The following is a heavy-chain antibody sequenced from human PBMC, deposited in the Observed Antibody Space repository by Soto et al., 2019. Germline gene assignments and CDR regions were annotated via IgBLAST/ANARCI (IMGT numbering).Heavy chain of an antibody. CDR3: AILTVTANYYYYYGMDV. V-gene: IGHV4-39*01. CDR1: GGSISSSSYY. D-gene: IGHD4-4*01. J-gene: IGHJ6*02. CDR2: IYYSGST. Sequence: SETLSLTCTVSGGSISSSSYYWGWIRQPPGKGLEWIGSIYYSGSTCYNPSLKSRVTISVDTSKNQFSLKLSSVTAADTAVYYCAILTVTANYYYYYGMDVWGQGTTVTVSS.